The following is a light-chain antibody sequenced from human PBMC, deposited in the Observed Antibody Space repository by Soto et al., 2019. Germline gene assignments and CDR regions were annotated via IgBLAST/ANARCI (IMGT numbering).Light chain of an antibody. J-gene: IGLJ3*02. CDR2: EDN. Sequence: NFMLTQPHSVSESPGKMVTISCTRSSGSIASNYVQWYQQRPGSAPTTVIYEDNQRPSGVPDRFSGSIDSSSNSASLTISRLKTEDEADYYCQSYHSSNVVFGGGTKLTVL. CDR3: QSYHSSNVV. CDR1: SGSIASNY. V-gene: IGLV6-57*04.